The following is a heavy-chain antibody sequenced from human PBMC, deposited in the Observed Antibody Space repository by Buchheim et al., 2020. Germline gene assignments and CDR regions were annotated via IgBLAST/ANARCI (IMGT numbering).Heavy chain of an antibody. V-gene: IGHV4-39*01. CDR3: ALHTGRGNYQT. CDR1: GDSIRSSSYY. CDR2: ISSSGNT. J-gene: IGHJ5*02. Sequence: QLQLQESGPGLVKPSETLSLTCTVSGDSIRSSSYYWGWIRQPPGKGLEWIGSISSSGNTYYNPSLKSRVTISVDTSKNQYSLTLSSVTATDTGVYFCALHTGRGNYQTWGQGTL. D-gene: IGHD5-24*01.